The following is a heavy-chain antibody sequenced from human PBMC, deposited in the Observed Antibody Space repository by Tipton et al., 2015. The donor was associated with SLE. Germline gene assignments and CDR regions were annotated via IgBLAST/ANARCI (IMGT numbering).Heavy chain of an antibody. CDR1: GYSISSGYY. CDR3: ARRAVALNPFDY. Sequence: TLSLTCAVSGYSISSGYYWGWIRQPPGKGLEWIGEINHSGSTNYNPSLKSRVTISVDTSKNQFSLKLSSVTAADTAVYYFARRAVALNPFDYWGQGTLVTVSS. V-gene: IGHV4-38-2*01. D-gene: IGHD6-19*01. J-gene: IGHJ4*02. CDR2: INHSGST.